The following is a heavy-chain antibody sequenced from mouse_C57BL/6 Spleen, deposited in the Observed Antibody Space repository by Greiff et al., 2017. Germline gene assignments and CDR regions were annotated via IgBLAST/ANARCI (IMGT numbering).Heavy chain of an antibody. CDR3: TNPLRATGYWYFDV. CDR2: IDPENGDT. Sequence: VQLKESGAELVRPGASVKLSCTASGFNIKDDYMHWVKQRPEQGLEWIGWIDPENGDTEYASKFQGKATITADTSSNTAYLQLSSLTSEDTAVYYCTNPLRATGYWYFDVWGTGTTVTVSS. J-gene: IGHJ1*03. D-gene: IGHD3-1*01. V-gene: IGHV14-4*01. CDR1: GFNIKDDY.